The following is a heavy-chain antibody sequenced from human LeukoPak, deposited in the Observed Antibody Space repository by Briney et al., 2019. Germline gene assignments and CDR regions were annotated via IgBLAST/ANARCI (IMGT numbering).Heavy chain of an antibody. CDR1: GFTFSSYS. D-gene: IGHD3-9*01. V-gene: IGHV3-21*01. J-gene: IGHJ4*02. CDR3: ARHPRGDYDILTGYKSPLDY. CDR2: ISSSSSYI. Sequence: KPGGSLRLSCAASGFTFSSYSMNWVRQAPGKGLEWVSSISSSSSYIYYADSVKGRFTISRDNAKNSLYLQMNGLRAEDTAVYYCARHPRGDYDILTGYKSPLDYWGQGTLVTVSS.